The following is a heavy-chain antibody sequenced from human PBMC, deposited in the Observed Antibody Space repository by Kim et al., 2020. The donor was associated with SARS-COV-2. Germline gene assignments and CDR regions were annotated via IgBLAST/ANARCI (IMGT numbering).Heavy chain of an antibody. D-gene: IGHD3-3*01. Sequence: SETLSLTCTVSGGSISSYYWSWIRQPAGKGLEWIGRIYTSGSTNYNPSLKSRVTMSVDTSKNQFSLKLSSVTAADTAVYYCARGHYDFWSGYFVDTPFDYWGQGTLVTVSS. J-gene: IGHJ4*02. CDR1: GGSISSYY. V-gene: IGHV4-4*07. CDR2: IYTSGST. CDR3: ARGHYDFWSGYFVDTPFDY.